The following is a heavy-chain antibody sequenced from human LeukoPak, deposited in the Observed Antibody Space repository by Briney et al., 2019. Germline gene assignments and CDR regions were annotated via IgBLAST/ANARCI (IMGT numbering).Heavy chain of an antibody. D-gene: IGHD3-16*01. V-gene: IGHV4-38-2*02. CDR3: ARLLRILGQHNWFDP. CDR2: IYHSGST. J-gene: IGHJ5*02. CDR1: GYSISSGYY. Sequence: PSETLSLTCTVSGYSISSGYYWGWIRQPPGKGLEWIGNIYHSGSTYYNPSLKSRVTISVDTSKNQFTLKLSSVTAADTAVYYCARLLRILGQHNWFDPWGQGTLVTVSS.